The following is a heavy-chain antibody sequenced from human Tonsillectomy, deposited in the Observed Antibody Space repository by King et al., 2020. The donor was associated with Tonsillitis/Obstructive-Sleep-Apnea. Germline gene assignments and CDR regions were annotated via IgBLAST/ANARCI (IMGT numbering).Heavy chain of an antibody. Sequence: VQLVESGAEVKKPGASVTVSCKASGYTFTSYGISWVRQAPGQGLEWMGWISAYNGNTNYAQKLQGRVTMTTDTSTSTAYMELRSLRSDDTAVYYCARGYCSSTSCLRHYYMDVWGKGTTVTVSS. V-gene: IGHV1-18*01. CDR3: ARGYCSSTSCLRHYYMDV. J-gene: IGHJ6*03. CDR1: GYTFTSYG. D-gene: IGHD2-2*01. CDR2: ISAYNGNT.